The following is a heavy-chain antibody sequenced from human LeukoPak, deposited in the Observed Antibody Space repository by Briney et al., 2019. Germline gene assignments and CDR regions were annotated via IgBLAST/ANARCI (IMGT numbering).Heavy chain of an antibody. V-gene: IGHV1-69*05. CDR3: AREDYYDSSGSRLYNWFDP. D-gene: IGHD3-22*01. CDR2: IITIFGRA. J-gene: IGHJ5*02. CDR1: GGTFISYA. Sequence: SVKVSCKASGGTFISYAISWVRQAPGQGGEGRGRIITIFGRANYAQRFQGRVTITTDESTSKDYMELSRQRSEDTAVYYCAREDYYDSSGSRLYNWFDPWGQGTLVTVSS.